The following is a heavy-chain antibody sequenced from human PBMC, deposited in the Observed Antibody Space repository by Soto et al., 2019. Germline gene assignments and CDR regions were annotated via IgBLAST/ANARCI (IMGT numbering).Heavy chain of an antibody. D-gene: IGHD3-10*01. CDR3: ARGSTPDYGSGRYTEFDY. J-gene: IGHJ4*02. V-gene: IGHV4-34*01. Sequence: SETLSLTCAVYGGSFSGYYWSWIRQPPGKGLEWIGEINHSGSTNYNPSLKSRVTISVDTSKNQFSLKLSSVTAADTAVYYCARGSTPDYGSGRYTEFDYWGQGTRVTVSS. CDR2: INHSGST. CDR1: GGSFSGYY.